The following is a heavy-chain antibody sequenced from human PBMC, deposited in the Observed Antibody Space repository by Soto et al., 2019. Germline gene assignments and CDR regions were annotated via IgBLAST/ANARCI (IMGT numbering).Heavy chain of an antibody. D-gene: IGHD2-2*02. J-gene: IGHJ2*01. CDR2: IYPGDSDT. Sequence: GESLKISCKGSGYSFTSYWIGWVRQMPGKGLEWMGIIYPGDSDTRYSPSFQGQVTISADKSISTAYLQWSSLKASDTAMYYCARPSGLYGHYWYFDLWGRGTLVTVSS. V-gene: IGHV5-51*01. CDR1: GYSFTSYW. CDR3: ARPSGLYGHYWYFDL.